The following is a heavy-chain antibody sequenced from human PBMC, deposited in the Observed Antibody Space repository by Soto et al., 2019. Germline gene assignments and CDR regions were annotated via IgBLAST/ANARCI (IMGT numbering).Heavy chain of an antibody. CDR1: GGSISSSSYY. V-gene: IGHV4-39*01. D-gene: IGHD6-19*01. J-gene: IGHJ4*02. CDR3: ARSQTGYSSGWHK. CDR2: IYYSGST. Sequence: QLQESGPGLVKPSETLSLTCTVSGGSISSSSYYWGWIRQPPGKGLEWIGSIYYSGSTYYNPSLKSRVTISVDTSKNQFSLKLSSVTAADTAVYYCARSQTGYSSGWHKWGQGTLVTVSS.